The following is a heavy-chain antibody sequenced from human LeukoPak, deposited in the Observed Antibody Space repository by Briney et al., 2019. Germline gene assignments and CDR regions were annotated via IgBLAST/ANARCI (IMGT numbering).Heavy chain of an antibody. CDR1: GYSFTGYY. D-gene: IGHD3-22*01. J-gene: IGHJ1*01. V-gene: IGHV1-2*02. CDR3: ARGYYDSSDYEYFQH. CDR2: INPNSGDT. Sequence: GSVKVSCQGSGYSFTGYYMHWVRQAPGQGFEWMGWINPNSGDTNFAQKFQGRVTMTRDTSISTVYMELSRLRSDDTAVYYCARGYYDSSDYEYFQHWGQGTLVTVSS.